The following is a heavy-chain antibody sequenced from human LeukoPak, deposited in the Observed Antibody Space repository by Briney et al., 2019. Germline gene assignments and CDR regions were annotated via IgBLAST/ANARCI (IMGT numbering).Heavy chain of an antibody. CDR2: ISGSGGST. CDR1: GFTFSSYW. Sequence: PGGSLRLSCAASGFTFSSYWMSWVRQAPGKGLEWVSAISGSGGSTYYADSVKGRFTISRDNSKNTLYLQMNSLRAEDTAVYYCAKVMEMATTHDAFDIWGQGTMVTVSS. J-gene: IGHJ3*02. V-gene: IGHV3-23*01. CDR3: AKVMEMATTHDAFDI. D-gene: IGHD5-24*01.